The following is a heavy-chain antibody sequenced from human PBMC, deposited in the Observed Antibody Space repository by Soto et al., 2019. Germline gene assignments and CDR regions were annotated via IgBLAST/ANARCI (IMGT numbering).Heavy chain of an antibody. V-gene: IGHV1-3*05. CDR1: GYTFTSYA. J-gene: IGHJ4*02. CDR2: INAGNGNT. CDR3: ARDKPRAAAGTLDY. Sequence: QVQLVQSGAEEKKPGASVKVSCKASGYTFTSYAMHWVRQAPGQRLEWMGWINAGNGNTKYSQKFQGRVTITRDTSASTAYRELSSLRSEDTAVYYCARDKPRAAAGTLDYWGQGTLVTVSS. D-gene: IGHD6-13*01.